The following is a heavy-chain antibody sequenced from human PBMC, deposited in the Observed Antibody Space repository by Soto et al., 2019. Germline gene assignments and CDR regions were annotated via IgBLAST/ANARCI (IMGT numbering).Heavy chain of an antibody. CDR3: ARTSGDYGLSKYFQH. D-gene: IGHD4-17*01. Sequence: LSLTCTVSGGSISSGDYYWSWIRQLPGKGLEWIGYIYYSGTTFHNPSLKSRVSISVDTSKNLFSLKLSSMTAADTAVYYCARTSGDYGLSKYFQHWGQGTLVTVSS. V-gene: IGHV4-31*03. CDR1: GGSISSGDYY. CDR2: IYYSGTT. J-gene: IGHJ1*01.